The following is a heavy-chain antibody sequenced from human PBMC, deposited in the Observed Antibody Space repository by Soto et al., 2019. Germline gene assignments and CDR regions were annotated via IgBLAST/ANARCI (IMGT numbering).Heavy chain of an antibody. CDR2: ISYDGSNK. V-gene: IGHV3-30*18. D-gene: IGHD3-10*01. Sequence: GGSMRLSCAASGLSFCSYGMQWVRKAPGKGLEWVAVISYDGSNKYYTDSVKGRFTISRDNSKNTLYLQMNSLRAEDTAVYYCAKDKGGVRANYYYYGMDVSGQAPTVTGSS. CDR3: AKDKGGVRANYYYYGMDV. J-gene: IGHJ6*02. CDR1: GLSFCSYG.